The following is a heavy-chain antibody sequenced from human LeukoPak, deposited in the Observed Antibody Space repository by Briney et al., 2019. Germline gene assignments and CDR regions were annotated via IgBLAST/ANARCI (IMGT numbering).Heavy chain of an antibody. D-gene: IGHD2-15*01. J-gene: IGHJ1*01. CDR3: AKAAARDYFEH. Sequence: PGGSLRLSCAASGFTFSSYAMSWVRQAPGKGLEWVSAISGSGGSTYYADSVKGRFTISRDNSKNTLHLQMSSLRAGDTAVYYCAKAAARDYFEHWGQGTLVTVSS. CDR1: GFTFSSYA. V-gene: IGHV3-23*01. CDR2: ISGSGGST.